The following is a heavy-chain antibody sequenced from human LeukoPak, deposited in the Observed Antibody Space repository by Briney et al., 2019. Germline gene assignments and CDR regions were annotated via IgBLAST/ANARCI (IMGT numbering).Heavy chain of an antibody. J-gene: IGHJ3*02. CDR1: GFTFSSYE. V-gene: IGHV3-48*03. CDR3: ARDIARMTDAFDM. Sequence: PGGSLRLSCAASGFTFSSYEMNWVRQAPGKGPEWVSYISSSGSTMYYADSVKGRFTISRDNAENSLYLQMNNLRVEDTAVYYCARDIARMTDAFDMWGQGTMVTVSS. D-gene: IGHD2-8*01. CDR2: ISSSGSTM.